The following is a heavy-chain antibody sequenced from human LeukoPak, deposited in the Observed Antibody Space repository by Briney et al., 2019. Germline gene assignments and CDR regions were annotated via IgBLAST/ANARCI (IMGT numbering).Heavy chain of an antibody. CDR2: IYYSGST. CDR1: GTSISSYY. D-gene: IGHD6-19*01. J-gene: IGHJ3*02. CDR3: ARDTSGWLSAFDI. Sequence: PSETLSLTCTVSGTSISSYYWSCIRQPPGKGLEWIGFIYYSGSTNYNPSLKSRVTISVDTSKNQFSLKLSSVTAADTAVFYCARDTSGWLSAFDIWGQGTMVTVSS. V-gene: IGHV4-59*01.